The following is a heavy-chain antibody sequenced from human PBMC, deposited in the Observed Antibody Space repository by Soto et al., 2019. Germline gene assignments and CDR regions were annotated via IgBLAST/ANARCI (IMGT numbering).Heavy chain of an antibody. CDR2: IYWDDDK. V-gene: IGHV2-5*02. CDR1: GFSLSTSGVG. D-gene: IGHD2-21*01. CDR3: AHAPPSPRPSGLLFLDWFDP. Sequence: QITLKESGPTLVKPTQTLTLTCTFSGFSLSTSGVGVGWIRQPPGKALEWLALIYWDDDKRYSPSLKSRLTITKDTSKNQVVLTMTNMDPVDTATYYCAHAPPSPRPSGLLFLDWFDPWGQGTLVTVSS. J-gene: IGHJ5*02.